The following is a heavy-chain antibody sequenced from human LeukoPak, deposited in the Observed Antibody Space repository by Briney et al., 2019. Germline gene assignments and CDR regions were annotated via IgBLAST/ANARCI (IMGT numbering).Heavy chain of an antibody. CDR2: ISGSGGST. J-gene: IGHJ4*02. D-gene: IGHD5-12*01. Sequence: PGGFLRLSCAASGFTLSSYAMSWVRQAPGKGLEWVSAISGSGGSTYYADSVKGRFTISRDNSKNTLYLQMNSLRAEDTAVYYCAKDARLVATITRTDYWGQGTLVTVSS. CDR1: GFTLSSYA. V-gene: IGHV3-23*01. CDR3: AKDARLVATITRTDY.